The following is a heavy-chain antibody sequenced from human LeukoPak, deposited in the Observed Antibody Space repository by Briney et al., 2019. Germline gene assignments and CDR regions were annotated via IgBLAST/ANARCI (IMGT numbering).Heavy chain of an antibody. CDR2: IYYSGST. J-gene: IGHJ4*02. CDR1: GDSISTYY. Sequence: SETLSLTCIVSGDSISTYYWSWIRQPPGKELEWIGYIYYSGSTNYNSSLKSRVTISVDTSKNQLSLNLTPVTAADTAVYYCVRGYSSSGCYFDSWGQGALVTVSS. V-gene: IGHV4-59*01. D-gene: IGHD5-12*01. CDR3: VRGYSSSGCYFDS.